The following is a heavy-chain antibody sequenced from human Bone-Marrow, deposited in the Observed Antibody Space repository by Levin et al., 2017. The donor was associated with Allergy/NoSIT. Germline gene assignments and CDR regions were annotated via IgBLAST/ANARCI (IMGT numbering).Heavy chain of an antibody. Sequence: PGESLKISCAASGFTFSTYGMHWVRQAPGKGLEWVAVIASDGSNEHYADSVKGRFTISRDNSKNTLYLQMNSLRAEDTAVYYCAKDLGIAVLGYWGQGTLVTVSS. CDR2: IASDGSNE. CDR3: AKDLGIAVLGY. D-gene: IGHD6-19*01. V-gene: IGHV3-30*18. J-gene: IGHJ4*02. CDR1: GFTFSTYG.